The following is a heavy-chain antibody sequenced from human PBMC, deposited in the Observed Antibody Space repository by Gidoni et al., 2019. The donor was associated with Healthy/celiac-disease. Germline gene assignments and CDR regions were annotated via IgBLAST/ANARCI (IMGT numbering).Heavy chain of an antibody. J-gene: IGHJ3*02. V-gene: IGHV3-53*01. CDR2: IYSGGST. D-gene: IGHD3-22*01. CDR3: ARGYYYDSSGYSPLDI. Sequence: EVQLVESGGGLLQPGGSLRLSCAASGFTLSSNYMRWVRQAPGKGLEWVSVIYSGGSTYYADSVKGRFTISRDNSKNTLYLQMNSLRAEDTAVYYCARGYYYDSSGYSPLDIWGQGTMVTVSA. CDR1: GFTLSSNY.